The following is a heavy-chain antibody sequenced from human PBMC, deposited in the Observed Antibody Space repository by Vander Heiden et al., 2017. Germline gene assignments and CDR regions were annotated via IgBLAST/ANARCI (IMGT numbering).Heavy chain of an antibody. J-gene: IGHJ3*02. Sequence: EVELLESGGGFVQPGGSLRLSCAAPGFTFSSYARRWVRQAPGKGVEWVSAISARGAYTCYGDSVKGRFTISRDNSKNTRYLEMDSLRAEDTALYYCARRGTGSGAFDIWGQGTMVTVSS. D-gene: IGHD3-16*01. CDR1: GFTFSSYA. CDR3: ARRGTGSGAFDI. V-gene: IGHV3-23*01. CDR2: ISARGAYT.